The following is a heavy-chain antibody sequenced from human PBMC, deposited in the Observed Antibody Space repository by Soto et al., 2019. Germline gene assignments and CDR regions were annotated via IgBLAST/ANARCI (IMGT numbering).Heavy chain of an antibody. CDR3: ARAPSCAGDCYLNWFDP. J-gene: IGHJ5*02. D-gene: IGHD2-21*02. V-gene: IGHV3-74*01. Sequence: GGSLRLSCAASGFTFRSYWMHWVRQAPGKGLVWVSRIKGDGSSTSYADSVKGRFTISRDNAKNTLYLQMNGLRAEDTAVYYCARAPSCAGDCYLNWFDPWGQGTLVAVSS. CDR1: GFTFRSYW. CDR2: IKGDGSST.